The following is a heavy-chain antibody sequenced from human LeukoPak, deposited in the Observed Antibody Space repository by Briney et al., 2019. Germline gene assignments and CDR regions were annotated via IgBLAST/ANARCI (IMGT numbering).Heavy chain of an antibody. V-gene: IGHV4-31*11. Sequence: SETLSLTCAVSGDPISSGGHYWNWIRQRPGNGLEWIGYIFHTGTTHYNPSLKSRVTISVDTSKSHFSLKLSSVTAADTAVYYCARSPGIWNEYGRLEYWGQGALVTVSS. D-gene: IGHD1-1*01. CDR1: GDPISSGGHY. CDR2: IFHTGTT. CDR3: ARSPGIWNEYGRLEY. J-gene: IGHJ4*02.